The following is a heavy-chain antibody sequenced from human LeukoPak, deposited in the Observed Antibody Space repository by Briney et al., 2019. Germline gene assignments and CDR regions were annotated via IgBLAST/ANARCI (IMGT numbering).Heavy chain of an antibody. J-gene: IGHJ4*02. CDR2: ISAYNGNT. D-gene: IGHD6-13*01. V-gene: IGHV1-18*01. Sequence: GASVKVSCKASGYTFTSYGTSWVRQAPGQGLEWMGWISAYNGNTNYAQKLQGRVTMTTDTSTSTAYMELRSLRSDDTAVYYCARDRGAYSTIKTDYWGQGTLVTVSS. CDR1: GYTFTSYG. CDR3: ARDRGAYSTIKTDY.